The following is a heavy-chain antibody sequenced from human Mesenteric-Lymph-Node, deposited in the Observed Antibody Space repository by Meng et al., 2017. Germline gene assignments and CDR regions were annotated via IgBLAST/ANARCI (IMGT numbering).Heavy chain of an antibody. CDR2: IYYSGST. CDR1: GGSISSGGYY. V-gene: IGHV4-31*03. CDR3: ARGQHNYYGSGSELDY. J-gene: IGHJ4*02. D-gene: IGHD3-10*01. Sequence: LRLSCTVSGGSISSGGYYWSWIRQHPGKGLEWIGYIYYSGSTYYNPSLKSRVTISIDTSKNQFSLKLSSVTAADTAVYYCARGQHNYYGSGSELDYWGQGTLVTVSS.